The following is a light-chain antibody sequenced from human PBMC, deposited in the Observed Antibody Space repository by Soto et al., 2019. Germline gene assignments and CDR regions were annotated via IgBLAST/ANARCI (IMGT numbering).Light chain of an antibody. CDR3: SSYAGSSNV. CDR2: EVN. Sequence: QSVLTQPPSASGSPGQSVAICCTGTSSDAGGYNYVSWYQQHPGKAPKLMIYEVNKRPSGVPDRFSGSKSGNTASLTVSGLQAEDEADYYCSSYAGSSNVFGTGTKVTV. J-gene: IGLJ1*01. V-gene: IGLV2-8*01. CDR1: SSDAGGYNY.